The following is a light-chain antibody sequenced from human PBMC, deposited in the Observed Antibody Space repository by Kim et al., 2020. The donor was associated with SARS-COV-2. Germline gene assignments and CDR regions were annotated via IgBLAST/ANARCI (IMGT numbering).Light chain of an antibody. J-gene: IGKJ5*01. V-gene: IGKV3-15*01. Sequence: SVSPGDRATLSCRASQSVSSDLAWYQHKPGQAPRLLIYGASTRATGLPARFSGSGSGTEFTLTISSLQSEDSAVYYCQQYYNLITFGQGTRLDIK. CDR2: GAS. CDR3: QQYYNLIT. CDR1: QSVSSD.